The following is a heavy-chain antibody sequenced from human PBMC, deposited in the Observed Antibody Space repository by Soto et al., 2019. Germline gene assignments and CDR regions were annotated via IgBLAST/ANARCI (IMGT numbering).Heavy chain of an antibody. CDR3: ATSAAAPGNY. Sequence: PAGPMRLSCAASVFTFSSYCMSWVRQAPGKGLEWVANVKGDGSDTYYVDSVKGRFTISRDNAKNSLYLQMNSLRAEDTAVYYCATSAAAPGNYWGQGTLVTVSS. CDR2: VKGDGSDT. CDR1: VFTFSSYC. V-gene: IGHV3-7*01. D-gene: IGHD6-13*01. J-gene: IGHJ4*02.